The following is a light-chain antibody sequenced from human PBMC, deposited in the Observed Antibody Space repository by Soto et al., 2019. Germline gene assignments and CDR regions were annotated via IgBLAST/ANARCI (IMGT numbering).Light chain of an antibody. V-gene: IGKV3D-15*01. CDR3: QQYNSYSWT. J-gene: IGKJ1*01. CDR1: QRVTSN. CDR2: GAS. Sequence: EIVMTQSPATLSVSPGEGVTLSCRASQRVTSNLAWYQQRPGQAPRLLIYGASIRATGIPARFSAIGTGTEFTLTISSLQPDDFATYYCQQYNSYSWTFGQGTKVEIK.